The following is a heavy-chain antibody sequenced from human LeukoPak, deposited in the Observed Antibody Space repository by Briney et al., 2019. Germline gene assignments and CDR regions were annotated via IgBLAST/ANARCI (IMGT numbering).Heavy chain of an antibody. CDR2: ISYDGSNK. D-gene: IGHD5-18*01. CDR3: ARSLVTSYYYMDV. J-gene: IGHJ6*03. Sequence: GRSLRLSCAASGFTFSNYAMHWVRQPPGKGLEWVAVISYDGSNKFYADSVKGRFTISRDNSKNTLHLQMNSLRAEDTAVYYCARSLVTSYYYMDVWGKGTTVTVSS. CDR1: GFTFSNYA. V-gene: IGHV3-30*04.